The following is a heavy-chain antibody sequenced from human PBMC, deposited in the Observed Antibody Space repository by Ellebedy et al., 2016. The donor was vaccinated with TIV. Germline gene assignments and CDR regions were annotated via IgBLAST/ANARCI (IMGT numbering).Heavy chain of an antibody. CDR3: ARRYSSGWYKKGGWFDP. J-gene: IGHJ5*02. CDR2: IYSGGST. Sequence: PGGSLRLSCAASGFTVSSNYMSWVRQAPGKGLEWVSVIYSGGSTYYADSVKGRFTISRDNSKNTLYLQMNSLRAEDTDVYYCARRYSSGWYKKGGWFDPWGQGTLVTVSS. D-gene: IGHD6-19*01. CDR1: GFTVSSNY. V-gene: IGHV3-66*04.